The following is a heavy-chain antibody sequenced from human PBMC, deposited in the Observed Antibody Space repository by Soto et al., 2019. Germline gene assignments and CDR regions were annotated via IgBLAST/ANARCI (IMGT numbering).Heavy chain of an antibody. CDR3: ARDREYRDGYKAAAWFDP. CDR1: GGTFSSYA. D-gene: IGHD6-6*01. J-gene: IGHJ5*02. CDR2: IIPIFGTA. Sequence: SVKVSCKASGGTFSSYAISWVRQAPGQGLEWMGGIIPIFGTANYAQKFQGRVTITADESTSTAYTELSSLRSEDTAVYYCARDREYRDGYKAAAWFDPWGQGTLVTAPQ. V-gene: IGHV1-69*13.